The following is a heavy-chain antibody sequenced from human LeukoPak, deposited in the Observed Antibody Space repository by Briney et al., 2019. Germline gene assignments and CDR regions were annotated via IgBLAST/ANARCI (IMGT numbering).Heavy chain of an antibody. Sequence: GRSLRLSCAASGFTFSSYAMHWVRQAPGKGLEWVAVISYDGSNKYYADSVKGRFTISRDNSKNTLYLQMNSLRAEDTAVYYCGREEYPEPFDYGGQGPLVTVSS. J-gene: IGHJ4*02. CDR2: ISYDGSNK. D-gene: IGHD1-14*01. V-gene: IGHV3-30*04. CDR1: GFTFSSYA. CDR3: GREEYPEPFDY.